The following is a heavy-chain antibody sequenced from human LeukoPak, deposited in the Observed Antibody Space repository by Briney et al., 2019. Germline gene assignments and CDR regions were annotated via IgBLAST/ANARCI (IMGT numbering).Heavy chain of an antibody. D-gene: IGHD4-17*01. J-gene: IGHJ4*02. Sequence: SETLSLTCSVSGGSISSYYWSWVRQPPGKGLEWIGNIYYTGSTNYNPSLKSRVIISIDTSKNQFSLRLSSVTAADTAVYYCAALGDYAVFGLNYWGQGTLVTVSS. CDR1: GGSISSYY. CDR2: IYYTGST. CDR3: AALGDYAVFGLNY. V-gene: IGHV4-59*08.